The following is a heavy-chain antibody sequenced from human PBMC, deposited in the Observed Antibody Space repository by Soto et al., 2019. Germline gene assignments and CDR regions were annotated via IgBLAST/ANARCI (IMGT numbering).Heavy chain of an antibody. CDR1: GYAFTSFG. D-gene: IGHD2-15*01. CDR2: TVANNGYT. V-gene: IGHV1-18*01. J-gene: IGHJ3*02. Sequence: QVQLVQSGIEVKNPGASVEVSCKASGYAFTSFGISWVRQAPGQGLEWMGWTVANNGYTEYAQNLQGRVTLITDTSTSTAYMELRSLMYDDTAVYYCARCSGGTCYASYAFDIWGQGTMVTVSS. CDR3: ARCSGGTCYASYAFDI.